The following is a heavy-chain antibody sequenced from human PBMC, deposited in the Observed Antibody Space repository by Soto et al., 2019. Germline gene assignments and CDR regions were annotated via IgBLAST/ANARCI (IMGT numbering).Heavy chain of an antibody. CDR3: ARADRTLVTSYSLDV. CDR2: INHSGTI. Sequence: PSETLSLTCAVYGGSFSGYYWTWIRQPPGKGLEWIGEINHSGTINFNPSLKSRLTISLHTSKKHFSLKLSSVTDADTAAYYCARADRTLVTSYSLDVWGQGTTVTVSS. V-gene: IGHV4-34*01. J-gene: IGHJ6*02. CDR1: GGSFSGYY. D-gene: IGHD2-21*02.